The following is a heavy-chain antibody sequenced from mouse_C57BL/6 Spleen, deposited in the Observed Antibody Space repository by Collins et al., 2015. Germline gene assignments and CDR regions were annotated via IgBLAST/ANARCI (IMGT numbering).Heavy chain of an antibody. CDR2: IYWDDDK. V-gene: IGHV8-12*01. CDR1: GFSLSTSGMG. Sequence: QVTLKESGPGILQPSQTLSLTCSFSGFSLSTSGMGVSWIRQPSGKGLEWLAHIYWDDDKRYNPSLKSRLTISKDTSSNQVFLKITSVDTADTATYYCARYRDWYFDVWGAGTTVTVSS. D-gene: IGHD2-14*01. J-gene: IGHJ1*01. CDR3: ARYRDWYFDV.